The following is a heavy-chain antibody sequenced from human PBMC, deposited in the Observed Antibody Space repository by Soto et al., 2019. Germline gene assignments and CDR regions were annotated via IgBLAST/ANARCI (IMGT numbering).Heavy chain of an antibody. CDR1: GGTFSSYA. J-gene: IGHJ6*02. CDR3: AHSSVGYGMDD. Sequence: EASVKVYFKAFGGTFSSYAISWVRQAPGQGLEWMGGIIPIFGTANYAQKFQGRVTITADESTSTDYMELSSLRSEDTAVYYCAHSSVGYGMDDRGQVTTVTVSS. CDR2: IIPIFGTA. V-gene: IGHV1-69*13. D-gene: IGHD3-16*01.